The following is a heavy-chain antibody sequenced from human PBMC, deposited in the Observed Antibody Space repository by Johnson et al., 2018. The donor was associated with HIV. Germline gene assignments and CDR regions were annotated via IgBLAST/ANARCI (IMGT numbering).Heavy chain of an antibody. V-gene: IGHV3-30*02. D-gene: IGHD1-26*01. CDR2: IRYDGSNK. J-gene: IGHJ3*02. CDR1: GFTFSSYG. Sequence: VQLVESGGGVVQPGGSLRLSCAASGFTFSSYGMHWVRQAPGKGLEWVAFIRYDGSNKYYADSVKGRFTISRDNSKNTLDLQMNSLRAEDTAVYYCARLIVGAPGAFDIWGQGTMVTVSS. CDR3: ARLIVGAPGAFDI.